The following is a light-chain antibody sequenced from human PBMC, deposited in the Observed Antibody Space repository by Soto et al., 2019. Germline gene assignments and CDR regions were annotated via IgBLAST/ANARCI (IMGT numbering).Light chain of an antibody. CDR1: QSVDSN. CDR3: QQYGSSQT. J-gene: IGKJ1*01. V-gene: IGKV3-20*01. Sequence: EIVMTQPPATLSVSPGDGATLSCRASQSVDSNLAWYQQKPGQTPRLLIYGASTRPTGIPARFSGSGSGTDFTLTISRLEPEDFAVYYCQQYGSSQTFGQGTKVDIK. CDR2: GAS.